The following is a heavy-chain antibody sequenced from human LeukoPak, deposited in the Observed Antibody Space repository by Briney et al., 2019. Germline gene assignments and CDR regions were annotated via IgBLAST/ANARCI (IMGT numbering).Heavy chain of an antibody. J-gene: IGHJ4*02. CDR2: IYDSGST. CDR1: GGSIRSSYYY. Sequence: SETLSLTCTVSGGSIRSSYYYWGWIRQPPGKGLEWIGSIYDSGSTYYNPSLKSRVTISVDTSKNQFSLKLSSVTAADTAVYYCARPDYGGTDYWGQGTLVTVSS. V-gene: IGHV4-39*01. D-gene: IGHD4-23*01. CDR3: ARPDYGGTDY.